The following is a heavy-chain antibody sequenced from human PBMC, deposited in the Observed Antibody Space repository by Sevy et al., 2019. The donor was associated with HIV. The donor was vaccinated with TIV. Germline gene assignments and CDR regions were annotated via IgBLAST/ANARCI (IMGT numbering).Heavy chain of an antibody. CDR2: IDPSDSYT. D-gene: IGHD5-18*01. Sequence: GESLKISCKGSGYSFTSYWISWVRQMPGKGLEWMGRIDPSDSYTNDSPSFQGHVTISADKSISTAYLQWSSLKASDTAMYYCARHAKWGYSYGRGGSHSWFDPWGQGTLVTVSS. CDR3: ARHAKWGYSYGRGGSHSWFDP. J-gene: IGHJ5*02. CDR1: GYSFTSYW. V-gene: IGHV5-10-1*01.